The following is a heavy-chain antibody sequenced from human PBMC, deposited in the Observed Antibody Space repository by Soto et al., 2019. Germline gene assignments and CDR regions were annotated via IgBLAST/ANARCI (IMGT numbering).Heavy chain of an antibody. Sequence: GGSLRLSCAASGFTFSNAWMNWVRQAPGKGLEWVGRIKSKTDGGTTDYAAPVKGRFTISRDDSKNTLYLQMNSLKTEDTAVYYCSGGATVSSFGNGMDVWGQGTTVTVSS. CDR3: SGGATVSSFGNGMDV. J-gene: IGHJ6*02. CDR2: IKSKTDGGTT. CDR1: GFTFSNAW. D-gene: IGHD4-17*01. V-gene: IGHV3-15*07.